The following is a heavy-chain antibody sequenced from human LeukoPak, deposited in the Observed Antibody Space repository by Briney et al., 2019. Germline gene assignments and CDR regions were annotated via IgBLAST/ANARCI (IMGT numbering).Heavy chain of an antibody. Sequence: SETLSLTCTVSGGSISSSGYYWSWIRQPPGKGLEWIGEINHSGSTNYNPSLKSRVTISVDTSKNQFSLKLSSVTAADTAVYYCARVGVVVTAIRNWGQGTLVTVSS. CDR2: INHSGST. CDR3: ARVGVVVTAIRN. CDR1: GGSISSSGYY. V-gene: IGHV4-39*07. D-gene: IGHD2-21*02. J-gene: IGHJ4*02.